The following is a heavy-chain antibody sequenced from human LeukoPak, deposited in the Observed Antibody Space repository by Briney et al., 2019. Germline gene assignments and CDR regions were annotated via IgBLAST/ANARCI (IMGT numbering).Heavy chain of an antibody. D-gene: IGHD1-1*01. CDR1: QYSFSDYA. Sequence: ASVKVSCKASQYSFSDYAIHWVRQAPGQRLEWMGWIDAGNGRTKYSQSFQGRVTITADESTSTAYMELSSLRSEDTAVYYCARGSTGTEIHFDYWGQGILVTVSS. CDR2: IDAGNGRT. CDR3: ARGSTGTEIHFDY. V-gene: IGHV1-3*01. J-gene: IGHJ4*02.